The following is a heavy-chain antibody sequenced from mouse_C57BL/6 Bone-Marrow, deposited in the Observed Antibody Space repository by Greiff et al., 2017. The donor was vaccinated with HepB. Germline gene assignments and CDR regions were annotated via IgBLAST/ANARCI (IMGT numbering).Heavy chain of an antibody. D-gene: IGHD2-3*01. J-gene: IGHJ1*03. V-gene: IGHV5-6*01. CDR3: ARPPYDGYYPLGYFDV. CDR1: GFTFSSYG. Sequence: EVQLVESGGDLVKPGGSLKLSCAASGFTFSSYGMSWVRQTPDKRLEWVATISSGGSYTYYPDSVKGRFTISRDNAKNTLYLQMSSLKSEDTAMYYCARPPYDGYYPLGYFDVWGTGTTVTVSS. CDR2: ISSGGSYT.